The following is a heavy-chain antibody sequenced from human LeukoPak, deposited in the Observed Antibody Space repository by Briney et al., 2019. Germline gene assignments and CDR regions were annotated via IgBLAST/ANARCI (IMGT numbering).Heavy chain of an antibody. CDR2: IYTSGST. V-gene: IGHV4-4*07. J-gene: IGHJ6*03. Sequence: SETLSLTCTVSGGSISSYYWSWIRQPAGKGLEWIGRIYTSGSTNYNPSLKSRVTMSVDTSKNQFSLKLSSVTAADTAVYYCAGHRGYYYYYYMDVWGKGTTVTVSS. CDR3: AGHRGYYYYYYMDV. CDR1: GGSISSYY.